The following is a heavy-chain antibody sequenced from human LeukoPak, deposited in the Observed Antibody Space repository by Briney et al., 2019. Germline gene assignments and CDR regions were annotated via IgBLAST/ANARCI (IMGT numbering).Heavy chain of an antibody. D-gene: IGHD1-26*01. J-gene: IGHJ4*02. V-gene: IGHV1-69*06. CDR3: ARVVAVEWERNYY. CDR2: IIPMLGTA. CDR1: GYTFTCYF. Sequence: GSSVKVSCKASGYTFTCYFMHWVRQAPGQGLEWMGRIIPMLGTAKYAQKFQGCLRNTADKSTSTAYIELTRLKSADNPVQYCARVVAVEWERNYYWGQGTLGTVSS.